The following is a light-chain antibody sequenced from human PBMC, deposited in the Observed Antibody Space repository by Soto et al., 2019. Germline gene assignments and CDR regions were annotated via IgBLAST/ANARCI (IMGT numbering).Light chain of an antibody. CDR2: DAS. CDR1: QSVTSDY. Sequence: NVLTQSPGTLSLSPGERATLSCRASQSVTSDYLAWYQQKLGQAPRLLIYDASNRATGISARFSGSGSGTDFTLTISRLEPEDSAMYFCLQYSSSPGTFGQGTKVEI. V-gene: IGKV3-20*01. J-gene: IGKJ1*01. CDR3: LQYSSSPGT.